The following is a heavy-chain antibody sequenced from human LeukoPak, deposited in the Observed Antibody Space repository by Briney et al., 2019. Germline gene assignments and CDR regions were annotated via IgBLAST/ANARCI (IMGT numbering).Heavy chain of an antibody. Sequence: SETLSLTCTVSGGSISSYYWSWIRQPSGKGLERIGYIYHSGSTYYNPSLKSRVTISVDRSKNQFSLKLSSVTAADTAVYYCANADRYCSSGSCPVPDAFDFWGQGTMVTVSS. D-gene: IGHD2-15*01. J-gene: IGHJ3*01. CDR3: ANADRYCSSGSCPVPDAFDF. CDR2: IYHSGST. V-gene: IGHV4-59*06. CDR1: GGSISSYY.